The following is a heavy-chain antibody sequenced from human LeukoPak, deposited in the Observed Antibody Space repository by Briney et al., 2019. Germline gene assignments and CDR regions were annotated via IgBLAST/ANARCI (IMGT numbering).Heavy chain of an antibody. CDR1: GFTFSSYG. Sequence: GRSLRLSCAASGFTFSSYGMHWVRQAPGKGLEWVAVIWYDGSNKYYADSVKGRFTISRDNSKNTLYLQMNSLRAEDTAVYYCPRDYIWQLAAFDYWGQGTLVTVSS. CDR2: IWYDGSNK. V-gene: IGHV3-33*01. J-gene: IGHJ4*02. CDR3: PRDYIWQLAAFDY. D-gene: IGHD6-13*01.